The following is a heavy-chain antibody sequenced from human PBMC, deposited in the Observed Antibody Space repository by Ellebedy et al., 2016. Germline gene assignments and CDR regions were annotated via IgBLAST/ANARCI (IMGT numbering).Heavy chain of an antibody. J-gene: IGHJ4*02. Sequence: SETLSLTCTVSGGSISGYQWGWLRQPPGKGLEWIGYNSDSGMTNYDPSLKSRITILVDASKKQFSLKLTSVTAADTAVYYCARDNYGSLDYWGQGTLVTVSS. CDR2: NSDSGMT. V-gene: IGHV4-59*01. CDR3: ARDNYGSLDY. D-gene: IGHD1-26*01. CDR1: GGSISGYQ.